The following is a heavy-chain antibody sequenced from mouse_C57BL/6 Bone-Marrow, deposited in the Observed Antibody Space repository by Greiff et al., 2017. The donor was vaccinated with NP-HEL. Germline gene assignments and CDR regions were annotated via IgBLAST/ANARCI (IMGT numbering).Heavy chain of an antibody. V-gene: IGHV5-4*01. CDR2: ISDGGSYT. CDR1: GFTFSSYA. D-gene: IGHD3-2*02. Sequence: SGFTFSSYAMSWVRQTPEKRLEWVATISDGGSYTYYPDNVKGRFTISRDNAKNNLYLQMSHLKSEDTAMYYCARDSSVPYFDYWGQGTTLTVSS. CDR3: ARDSSVPYFDY. J-gene: IGHJ2*01.